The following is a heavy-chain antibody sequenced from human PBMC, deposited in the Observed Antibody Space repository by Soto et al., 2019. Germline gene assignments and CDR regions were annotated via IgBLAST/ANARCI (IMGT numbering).Heavy chain of an antibody. Sequence: PSGTLSLTCAVYGGSFSGYYWSWIRQPPGKGLEWIGEINHSGSTNYNPSPKNRVTITVKTSTNNFSLKLSSVTAADTAVYSWARGLMRQRRGIAARPEGDYGMDVWGQGTTVTVSS. J-gene: IGHJ6*02. V-gene: IGHV4-34*01. D-gene: IGHD6-6*01. CDR3: ARGLMRQRRGIAARPEGDYGMDV. CDR1: GGSFSGYY. CDR2: INHSGST.